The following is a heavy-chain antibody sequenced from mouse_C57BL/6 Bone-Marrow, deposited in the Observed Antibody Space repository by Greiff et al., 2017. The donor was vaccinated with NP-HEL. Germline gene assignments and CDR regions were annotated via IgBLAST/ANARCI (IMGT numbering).Heavy chain of an antibody. CDR2: IHPNSGST. J-gene: IGHJ2*01. D-gene: IGHD1-1*01. V-gene: IGHV1-64*01. Sequence: QVQLQQSGAELVKPGASVKLSCKASGYTFTSYWMHWVKQRPGQGLEWIGMIHPNSGSTNYNEKFKSKATLTVDKSSSTAYMQLSSLTSEDSAVYYCARSIGTTVAHFDYWGQGTTLTVSS. CDR1: GYTFTSYW. CDR3: ARSIGTTVAHFDY.